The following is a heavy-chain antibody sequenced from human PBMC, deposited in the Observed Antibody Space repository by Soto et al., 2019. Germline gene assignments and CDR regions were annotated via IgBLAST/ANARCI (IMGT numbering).Heavy chain of an antibody. D-gene: IGHD5-18*01. V-gene: IGHV3-23*01. CDR2: ISGSGSGT. J-gene: IGHJ4*02. CDR1: GFTFSTYI. CDR3: AKTPIFVSTPTVK. Sequence: GGSLRLSCAASGFTFSTYIMSWVRQAPGKGLEWVSCISGSGSGTYYADSVKGRFTISRDNSKNTLYLQMNSLRAEDTAIYYCAKTPIFVSTPTVKWAQGTLVTVSS.